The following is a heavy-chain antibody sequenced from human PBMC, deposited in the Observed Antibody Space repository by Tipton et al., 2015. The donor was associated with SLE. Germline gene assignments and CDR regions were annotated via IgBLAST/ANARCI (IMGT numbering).Heavy chain of an antibody. CDR1: GGSISSSSYY. CDR3: ATLSGNDPRDAFDI. CDR2: FYYSGST. V-gene: IGHV4-39*07. D-gene: IGHD3-10*01. Sequence: LSLTCTVSGGSISSSSYYWGWIRQPPGKGLEWIGSFYYSGSTYYNPSLKSRVTISVDTSTNQFSLRLTSVPAADTAVYYCATLSGNDPRDAFDIWGQGTMVTVSS. J-gene: IGHJ3*02.